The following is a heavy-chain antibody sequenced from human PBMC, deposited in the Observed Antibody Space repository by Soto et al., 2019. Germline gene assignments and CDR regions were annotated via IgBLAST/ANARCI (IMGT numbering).Heavy chain of an antibody. CDR3: ARDTAGPLDY. D-gene: IGHD4-17*01. V-gene: IGHV3-21*01. CDR2: ISSTSIYI. Sequence: LRLSCAASGFTFSSYTMNWVRQAPGKGLEWVSSISSTSIYIYYADSLKGRFTISRDNARNSLFLQMNSLRPEDTAVYFCARDTAGPLDYWGQGTLVTVSS. J-gene: IGHJ4*02. CDR1: GFTFSSYT.